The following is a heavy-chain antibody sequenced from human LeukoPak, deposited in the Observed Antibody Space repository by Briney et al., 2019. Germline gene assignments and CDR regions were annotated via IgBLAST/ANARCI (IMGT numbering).Heavy chain of an antibody. CDR2: IRKDDGSAK. CDR3: VRDFVYTTA. D-gene: IGHD2-21*02. Sequence: PGGSLRLSCAASGFTFTGKWTSWVRQAPGKGPEWVAIIRKDDGSAKYYADSVKGRFTISRDNAKTLLYLQMDSLRVEDTAVYYCVRDFVYTTAWARETQVSVS. V-gene: IGHV3-7*03. CDR1: GFTFTGKW. J-gene: IGHJ4*02.